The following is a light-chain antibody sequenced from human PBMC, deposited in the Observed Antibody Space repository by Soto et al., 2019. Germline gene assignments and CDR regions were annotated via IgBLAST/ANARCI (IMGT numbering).Light chain of an antibody. V-gene: IGKV3-15*01. J-gene: IGKJ5*01. CDR3: QQRSNWPPIT. CDR1: QSVSGN. Sequence: EIVMTQSPDTLSVSAGERATLSCRASQSVSGNLAWYQQKPGQAPRLLIYDTSTRATGIPARFSGSGSGTEFTLTISSLEPEDFAVYYCQQRSNWPPITFGQGTRLEIK. CDR2: DTS.